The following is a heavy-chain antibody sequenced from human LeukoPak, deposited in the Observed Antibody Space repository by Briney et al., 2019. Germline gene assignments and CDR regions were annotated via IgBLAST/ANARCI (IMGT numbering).Heavy chain of an antibody. J-gene: IGHJ6*03. V-gene: IGHV3-30*01. CDR2: ISYDGSNK. D-gene: IGHD2-2*01. CDR1: GFTFSSYA. Sequence: GGSLRLSCAASGFTFSSYAMHWVRQAPGKGLEWVAVISYDGSNKYYADSVKGRFTISRDNSKNTLYLQMNSLRAEDTAVYYCANTLIPAATDYYMDVWGKGTTVTVSS. CDR3: ANTLIPAATDYYMDV.